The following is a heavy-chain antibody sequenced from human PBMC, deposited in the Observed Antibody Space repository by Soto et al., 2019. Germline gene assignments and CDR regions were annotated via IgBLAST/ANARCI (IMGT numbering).Heavy chain of an antibody. Sequence: QEQLVQSGPEMRKPGASVTVSCSASGYPVTAYYMHWVRQAPGRGLEWMGGINPATGAAKYTQTFQGRVTMTRDTSTSTVFMELSGLTSEDTAVFYCARGGGVGVAGSAAFDMWGQGTLVTVSS. J-gene: IGHJ3*02. CDR2: INPATGAA. D-gene: IGHD3-3*01. CDR1: GYPVTAYY. V-gene: IGHV1-2*02. CDR3: ARGGGVGVAGSAAFDM.